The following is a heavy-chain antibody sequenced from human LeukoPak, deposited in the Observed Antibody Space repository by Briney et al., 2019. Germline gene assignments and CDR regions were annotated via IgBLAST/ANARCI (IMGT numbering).Heavy chain of an antibody. CDR1: GYTFTDYY. J-gene: IGHJ4*02. D-gene: IGHD3-10*01. Sequence: GASVKVSCKASGYTFTDYYMHWVRQAPGQGLEWMGWINPDSGVTNYPQKFQGRVTMTRDTSSSTAYKELIRLRSDDTAVYYCARDGEYGTGSYYRGCFDYWGQGTLVTVSS. CDR2: INPDSGVT. CDR3: ARDGEYGTGSYYRGCFDY. V-gene: IGHV1-2*02.